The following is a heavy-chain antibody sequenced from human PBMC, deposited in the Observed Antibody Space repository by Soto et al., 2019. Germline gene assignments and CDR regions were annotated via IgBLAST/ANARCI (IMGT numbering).Heavy chain of an antibody. CDR2: ISGSGAGT. CDR3: AKGPTVFGAVISFDYYYGMYV. D-gene: IGHD3-3*01. CDR1: GFTFYTAA. J-gene: IGHJ6*02. V-gene: IGHV3-23*01. Sequence: GGSLRRSWTAAGFTFYTAAMSWVRQAPGRGREGVSGISGSGAGTYYADSVKGRFTISRDNSKNTLYLQMSGLRAEDAAVYYCAKGPTVFGAVISFDYYYGMYVWGQGTPVTVSS.